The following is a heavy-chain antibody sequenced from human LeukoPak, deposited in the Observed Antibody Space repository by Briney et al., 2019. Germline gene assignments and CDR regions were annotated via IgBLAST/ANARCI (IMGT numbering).Heavy chain of an antibody. Sequence: ASLNVSSTPSGYTFTTYDINWVGQATAQGRDWMGWMNSNSGNTGYAQKFQGRVTITRNTSISTAYMELSSLRSEDTAVYYCARGRYYYGSGSLDYMDVWGKGTTVTVSS. CDR1: GYTFTTYD. D-gene: IGHD3-10*01. V-gene: IGHV1-8*03. J-gene: IGHJ6*03. CDR2: MNSNSGNT. CDR3: ARGRYYYGSGSLDYMDV.